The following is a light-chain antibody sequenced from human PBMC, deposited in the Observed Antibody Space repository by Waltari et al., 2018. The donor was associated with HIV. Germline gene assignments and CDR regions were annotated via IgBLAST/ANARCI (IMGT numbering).Light chain of an antibody. CDR3: TSYASITSWV. V-gene: IGLV2-14*03. J-gene: IGLJ3*02. CDR2: DVS. Sequence: QSALTQPASVSGSPGQSITISCTGPSSDVGDLNFASWYQQHPGKAPKLMIYDVSHRSSGIPDRFSGSKSDNTASLTISGLQAEDEADYYCTSYASITSWVFGGGTKVTVL. CDR1: SSDVGDLNF.